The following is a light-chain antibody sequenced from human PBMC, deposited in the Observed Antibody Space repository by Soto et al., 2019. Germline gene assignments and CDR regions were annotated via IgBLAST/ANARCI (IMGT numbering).Light chain of an antibody. CDR1: SSDVGAYNY. V-gene: IGLV2-11*01. Sequence: QSALTQPRSVSGSPGQSVTISCTGTSSDVGAYNYVSWYQQHPGKAPKLMIYDVSKRPSGVPDRFSGSKSGNTASLTISGLQAEHEAAYYCCSYAGSYTVVFGGGTKLTVL. J-gene: IGLJ2*01. CDR3: CSYAGSYTVV. CDR2: DVS.